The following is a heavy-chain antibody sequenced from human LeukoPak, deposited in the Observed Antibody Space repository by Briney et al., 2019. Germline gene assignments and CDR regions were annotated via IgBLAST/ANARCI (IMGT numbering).Heavy chain of an antibody. CDR2: ISGSGGST. D-gene: IGHD6-13*01. V-gene: IGHV3-23*01. Sequence: GGSLRLSCAASGFTFSSYPMSWVRQAPGKGLEWVSAISGSGGSTYYADSVKGRFTISRDNSKNTLYLQMNSLRAEDTAVYYCAKDEAAADYAFDIWGQGTMVTVSS. CDR3: AKDEAAADYAFDI. J-gene: IGHJ3*02. CDR1: GFTFSSYP.